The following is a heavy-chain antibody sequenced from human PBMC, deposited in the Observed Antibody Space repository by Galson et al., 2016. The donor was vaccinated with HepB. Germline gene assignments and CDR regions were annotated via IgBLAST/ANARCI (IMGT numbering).Heavy chain of an antibody. CDR2: VYGRGST. CDR3: ARDRVNY. Sequence: ETLSLTCTVSGGAISGYYWSWIRQPPRKGLEWIGYVYGRGSTEYNPSLQSRVTMSLDTSKNQFSLKLTSLTAADTAVYYCARDRVNYWGQGTLVTVSS. J-gene: IGHJ4*02. V-gene: IGHV4-59*13. CDR1: GGAISGYY.